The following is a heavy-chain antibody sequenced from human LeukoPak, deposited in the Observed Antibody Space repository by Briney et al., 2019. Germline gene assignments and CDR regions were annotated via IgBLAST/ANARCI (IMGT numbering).Heavy chain of an antibody. CDR2: IYYSGST. CDR1: GGSISSYY. V-gene: IGHV4-59*12. J-gene: IGHJ4*02. Sequence: KPSETLSLTCTVSGGSISSYYWSWIRQPPGKGLEWIGYIYYSGSTNYNPSLKSRVTISVDTSKNQFSLKLSSVTAADTAVYYCANRGKYCSSTSCLGSAQVDYWGQGTLVTVSS. CDR3: ANRGKYCSSTSCLGSAQVDY. D-gene: IGHD2-2*01.